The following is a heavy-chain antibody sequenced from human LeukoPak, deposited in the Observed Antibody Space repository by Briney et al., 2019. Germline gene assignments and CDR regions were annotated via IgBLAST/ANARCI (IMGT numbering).Heavy chain of an antibody. CDR2: IIGSGAGT. Sequence: GGSLRLSCAASGFTFSSYAMSWVRQAPGKGLEWVSGIIGSGAGTYYADSVKGRLTISRDNSKNTLYLQMNSLRAEDTAVYYCAKTRIAAAHWFDPWGQGTLVTVSS. V-gene: IGHV3-23*01. CDR1: GFTFSSYA. J-gene: IGHJ5*02. CDR3: AKTRIAAAHWFDP. D-gene: IGHD6-13*01.